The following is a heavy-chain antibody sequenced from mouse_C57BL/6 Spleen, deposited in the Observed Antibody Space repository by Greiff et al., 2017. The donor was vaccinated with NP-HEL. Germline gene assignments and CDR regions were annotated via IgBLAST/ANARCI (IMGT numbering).Heavy chain of an antibody. Sequence: QVQLQQPGAELVKPGASVKLSCKASGYTFTSYWMHWVKQRPGQGLEWIGMIHPNSGSTNYNEKFKSKATLTVDQSSRTAYMQRSSLTSEDSAVEYCARSDGQYYLDDWGKGTTLTVSS. J-gene: IGHJ2*01. CDR2: IHPNSGST. D-gene: IGHD2-3*01. CDR1: GYTFTSYW. CDR3: ARSDGQYYLDD. V-gene: IGHV1-64*01.